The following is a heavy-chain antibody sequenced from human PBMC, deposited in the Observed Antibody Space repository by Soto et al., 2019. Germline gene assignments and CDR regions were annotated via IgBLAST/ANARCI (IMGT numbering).Heavy chain of an antibody. Sequence: ASVKVSCEASGYTFTSYYMHWVRQAPGQGLEWMGIINPSCGSTSYAQKFQGRVTMTRDTSTSTVYMEMSSLRSEDTAVYYCARNQKSSGWYVYWGQGTLVTVSS. J-gene: IGHJ4*02. CDR1: GYTFTSYY. CDR3: ARNQKSSGWYVY. CDR2: INPSCGST. D-gene: IGHD6-19*01. V-gene: IGHV1-46*01.